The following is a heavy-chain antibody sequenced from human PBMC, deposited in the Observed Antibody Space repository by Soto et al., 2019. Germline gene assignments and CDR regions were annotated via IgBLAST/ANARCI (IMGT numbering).Heavy chain of an antibody. V-gene: IGHV3-23*01. CDR3: ATSNYGVRA. CDR1: GFTLSEYA. D-gene: IGHD3-16*01. CDR2: VSGSGDST. J-gene: IGHJ5*02. Sequence: ELQVLESGGGLVQPGGSLRLTCAASGFTLSEYATSWVRQAPGKGLEWVSFVSGSGDSTYYTDSVKGRFTISRDNSKNTVCLQMNRLRAENTAVAYSATSNYGVRAWGQGTLVTVSS.